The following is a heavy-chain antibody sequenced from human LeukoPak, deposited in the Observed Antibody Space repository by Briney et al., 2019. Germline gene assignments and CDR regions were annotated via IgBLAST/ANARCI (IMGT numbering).Heavy chain of an antibody. CDR1: GSTFSSLV. CDR3: GKEVGGSGTYYLQY. V-gene: IGHV3-23*01. D-gene: IGHD3-10*01. Sequence: PGGSLRLSCAASGSTFSSLVMSWVRQIPRKGLEWVSSINGRGSDTHYADSVKGRFTISRDNSKDTLYLQMNSLRPEDTAIYYCGKEVGGSGTYYLQYWGQGTLVSVSS. J-gene: IGHJ4*02. CDR2: INGRGSDT.